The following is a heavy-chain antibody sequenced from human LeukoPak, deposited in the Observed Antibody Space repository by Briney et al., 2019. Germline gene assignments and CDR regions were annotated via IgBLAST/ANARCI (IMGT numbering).Heavy chain of an antibody. J-gene: IGHJ6*02. D-gene: IGHD3-10*01. CDR1: GGSISSYY. V-gene: IGHV4-59*01. CDR2: IYYSGST. CDR3: ARDGGPLLWFGESPRYGMGV. Sequence: SETLSLTCTVSGGSISSYYWSWIRQPPGKGLEWIGYIYYSGSTNYNPSLKSRVTISVDTSKNQFSLKLSSVTAADTAVYYCARDGGPLLWFGESPRYGMGVWGQGTTVTVSS.